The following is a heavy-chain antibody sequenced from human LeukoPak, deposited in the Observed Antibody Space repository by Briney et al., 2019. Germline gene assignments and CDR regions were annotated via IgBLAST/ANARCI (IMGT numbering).Heavy chain of an antibody. V-gene: IGHV3-74*01. D-gene: IGHD3-22*01. J-gene: IGHJ4*02. CDR2: INTDGSTT. CDR1: GFTFSNYW. CDR3: ARAARFYYDTSGYYY. Sequence: SGGSLRLSCAASGFTFSNYWMHWVRQAPGKGLVWVSRINTDGSTTTYADSVKGRFTVSRDNAKNTLSLQMNSLRAEDTAVYYCARAARFYYDTSGYYYWGQGILVTVSS.